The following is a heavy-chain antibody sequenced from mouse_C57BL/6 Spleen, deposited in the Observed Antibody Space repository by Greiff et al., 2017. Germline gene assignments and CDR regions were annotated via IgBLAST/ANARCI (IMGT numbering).Heavy chain of an antibody. Sequence: QVQLKQPGAELVKPGASVKMSCKASGYTFTSYWITWVKQRPGQGLEWIGDIYPGSGSTNYNEKFKSKATLTVDTSSSTAYMQLSSLTSEDSAVYYCARHYGSFLDDWGQGTTLTVSS. V-gene: IGHV1-55*01. D-gene: IGHD1-1*01. CDR3: ARHYGSFLDD. J-gene: IGHJ2*01. CDR1: GYTFTSYW. CDR2: IYPGSGST.